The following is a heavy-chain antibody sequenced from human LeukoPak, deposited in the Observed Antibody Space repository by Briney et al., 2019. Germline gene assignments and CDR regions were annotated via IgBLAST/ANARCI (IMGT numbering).Heavy chain of an antibody. J-gene: IGHJ4*02. CDR1: GFPVSSNY. CDR3: ARGVSSGWYFGCYFDY. Sequence: GSLRLSCAASGFPVSSNYMSWVRQAPGKGLEWVSVIYSGGSTYYADSVKGRFTISRDNSKNTLYLQMNSLRAEDTAVYYCARGVSSGWYFGCYFDYWGQGTLVTVSS. D-gene: IGHD6-19*01. V-gene: IGHV3-66*02. CDR2: IYSGGST.